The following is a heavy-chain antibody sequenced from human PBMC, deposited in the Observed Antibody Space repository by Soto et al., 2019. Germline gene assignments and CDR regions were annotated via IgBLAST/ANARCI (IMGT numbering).Heavy chain of an antibody. V-gene: IGHV1-18*01. CDR1: GYTFTSYG. D-gene: IGHD3-3*01. J-gene: IGHJ6*02. CDR2: ISAYNGNT. Sequence: QVQLVQSGAEVKKPGASVKVSCKASGYTFTSYGISWVRQAPGXGLEWMGWISAYNGNTNDAQKLQGRVTMTTDTSTSTAYMELRSLRSDDTAVYYCARLEDDFWSGYIYYYYYYGMDVWGQGTTVTVSS. CDR3: ARLEDDFWSGYIYYYYYYGMDV.